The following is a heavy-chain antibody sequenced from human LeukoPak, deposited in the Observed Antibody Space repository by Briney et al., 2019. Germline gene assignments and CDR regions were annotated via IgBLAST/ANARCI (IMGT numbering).Heavy chain of an antibody. V-gene: IGHV1-2*02. D-gene: IGHD3-3*01. CDR1: GYTFTGYY. J-gene: IGHJ5*02. Sequence: ASVKVSCKASGYTFTGYYMHWVRQAPGQGLEWMGWINPNSGGTNYAQKFQGRVTMTRDTSISTAYMELSRLRSDDTAVYYCARDGDYYDFWSGYYSPNWFDPWGQGTLVTVSS. CDR3: ARDGDYYDFWSGYYSPNWFDP. CDR2: INPNSGGT.